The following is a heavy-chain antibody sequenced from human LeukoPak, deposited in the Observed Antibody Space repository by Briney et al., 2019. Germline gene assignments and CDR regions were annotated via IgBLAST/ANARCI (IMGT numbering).Heavy chain of an antibody. J-gene: IGHJ4*02. CDR1: GGSIITTNW. CDR3: TRESGAFSPFGF. D-gene: IGHD1-26*01. CDR2: VHLNGAT. V-gene: IGHV4-4*02. Sequence: PSGTLSLTCGVSGGSIITTNWWSWVRQPPGKGLEWIGEVHLNGATNYNPSLEGRVSMSIDKSKNQLSLKLSSVTAADTATYYCTRESGAFSPFGFWGQGTLVTVSS.